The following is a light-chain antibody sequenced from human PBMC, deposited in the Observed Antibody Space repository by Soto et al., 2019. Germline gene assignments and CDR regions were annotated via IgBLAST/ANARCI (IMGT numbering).Light chain of an antibody. Sequence: QAVVTQEPSLTVSPGGTVTLTSGSSTGAVTSGHYPYWFQQKPGQAPRTLIYDTNYKHSWTPARFSGSLLGGKAALTLSGAQPEDEAEYYCLLTYSDSPVVFGGGTQLTVL. CDR3: LLTYSDSPVV. CDR1: TGAVTSGHY. CDR2: DTN. V-gene: IGLV7-46*01. J-gene: IGLJ2*01.